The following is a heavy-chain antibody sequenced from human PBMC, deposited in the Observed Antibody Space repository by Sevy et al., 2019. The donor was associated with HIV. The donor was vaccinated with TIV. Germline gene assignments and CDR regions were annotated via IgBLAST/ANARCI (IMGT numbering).Heavy chain of an antibody. CDR3: AKGIGYSGYETDY. Sequence: GGSLRLSCAASGFTFSSYAMSWVRQAPGKGLEWVSAISGSGISTYYADSVKGRFTISRDNSKNTLYLQMNNLRAEDTAVFYCAKGIGYSGYETDYWGLGTLVTVSS. V-gene: IGHV3-23*01. CDR2: ISGSGIST. J-gene: IGHJ4*02. D-gene: IGHD5-12*01. CDR1: GFTFSSYA.